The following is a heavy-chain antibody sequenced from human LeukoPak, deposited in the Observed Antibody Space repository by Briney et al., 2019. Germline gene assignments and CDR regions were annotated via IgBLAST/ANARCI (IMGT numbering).Heavy chain of an antibody. J-gene: IGHJ5*02. V-gene: IGHV5-51*01. CDR2: IYPGDSDT. Sequence: GESLKISCKGSGYSFTSYWIGWVRQMPGKGLEWMGIIYPGDSDTRYSLSFQGQVTISADKSISTAYLQWSSLKASDTAMYYCARRLYCSSTSCYVVSGWFDPWGQGTLVTVSS. CDR3: ARRLYCSSTSCYVVSGWFDP. D-gene: IGHD2-2*01. CDR1: GYSFTSYW.